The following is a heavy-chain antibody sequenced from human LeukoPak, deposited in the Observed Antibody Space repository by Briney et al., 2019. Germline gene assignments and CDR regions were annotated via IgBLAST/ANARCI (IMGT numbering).Heavy chain of an antibody. CDR3: ARDGVWFGEPIDY. Sequence: GGSLRLSCEVSGFTFSSYFMSWVRQAPGKGLEWVANIKQDGSEKYYVDSVKGRFTISRDNAKNSLYLQMNSLRAEDTAVYYCARDGVWFGEPIDYWGQGTLVTVSS. J-gene: IGHJ4*02. V-gene: IGHV3-7*01. CDR1: GFTFSSYF. CDR2: IKQDGSEK. D-gene: IGHD3-10*01.